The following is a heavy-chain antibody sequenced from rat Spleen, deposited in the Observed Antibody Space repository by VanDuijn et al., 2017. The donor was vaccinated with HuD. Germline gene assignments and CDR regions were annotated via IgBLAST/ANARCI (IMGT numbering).Heavy chain of an antibody. CDR1: GFSLTSNS. CDR3: ARADVAGLSTDGI. V-gene: IGHV2-1*01. J-gene: IGHJ2*01. CDR2: IWGDGST. Sequence: QVQLKESGPGLVQPSQTLSLTCTVSGFSLTSNSVHWVRQPPGKGLEWMGGIWGDGSTDYNSALKSRLSISRDTSKSQVFLKMNSLQTEDTATYFCARADVAGLSTDGIWGQGIMVTVSS. D-gene: IGHD1-2*01.